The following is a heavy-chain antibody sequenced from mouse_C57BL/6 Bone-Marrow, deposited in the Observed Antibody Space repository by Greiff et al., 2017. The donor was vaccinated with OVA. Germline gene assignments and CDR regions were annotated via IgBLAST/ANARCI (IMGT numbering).Heavy chain of an antibody. J-gene: IGHJ2*01. Sequence: VKLMESGAELVRPGASVTLSCKASGYTFTDYEMHWVKQTPVHGLEWIGAIDPETGGPAYNQKFKGKAILTADKSSSTAYMELRSLTSEDSAVYYCTRYDYDGREGYWGQGTTLTVSS. CDR1: GYTFTDYE. CDR3: TRYDYDGREGY. V-gene: IGHV1-15*01. CDR2: IDPETGGP. D-gene: IGHD2-4*01.